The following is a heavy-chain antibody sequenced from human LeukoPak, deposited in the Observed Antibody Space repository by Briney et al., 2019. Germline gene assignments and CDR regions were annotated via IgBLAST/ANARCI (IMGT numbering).Heavy chain of an antibody. V-gene: IGHV4-61*02. D-gene: IGHD1-26*01. CDR2: IYTSGNT. Sequence: SETLSLTCTVSGGSISSGSHYWSWIRQPAGKGLEWIGRIYTSGNTNYNPSPKGRVTISLDTSKNQFSLNLSSVTAADTAVYYCAGEVGGSWFDPWGLGTLVTVSS. CDR1: GGSISSGSHY. J-gene: IGHJ5*02. CDR3: AGEVGGSWFDP.